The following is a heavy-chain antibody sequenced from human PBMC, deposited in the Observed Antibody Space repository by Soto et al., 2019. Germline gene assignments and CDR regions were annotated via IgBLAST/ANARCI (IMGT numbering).Heavy chain of an antibody. D-gene: IGHD3-16*02. CDR1: GFTFSSYA. V-gene: IGHV3-23*01. CDR2: ISGSGGST. J-gene: IGHJ4*02. CDR3: AKDRNDYVWGSYPIFDY. Sequence: PGGSLRLSCAASGFTFSSYAMSWVRQAPGKGLEWVSAISGSGGSTYYADSVKGRFTISRDNSKNTLYLQMNRLRAEDTAVYYCAKDRNDYVWGSYPIFDYWGQGTLVTVSS.